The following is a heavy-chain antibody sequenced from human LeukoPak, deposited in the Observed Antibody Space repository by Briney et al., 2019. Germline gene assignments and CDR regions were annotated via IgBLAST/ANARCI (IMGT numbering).Heavy chain of an antibody. CDR3: AKSSSENYYYMDV. D-gene: IGHD6-6*01. V-gene: IGHV3-30*02. Sequence: GGSLRLSCAASGFTFSSCGMNWVRQGPGKGLEWVAFIRYDGNTKYYADSVKGRFTISRDNSKNTLHLQMNSLRAEDTAVYHCAKSSSENYYYMDVWGKGTTVTVSS. CDR2: IRYDGNTK. CDR1: GFTFSSCG. J-gene: IGHJ6*03.